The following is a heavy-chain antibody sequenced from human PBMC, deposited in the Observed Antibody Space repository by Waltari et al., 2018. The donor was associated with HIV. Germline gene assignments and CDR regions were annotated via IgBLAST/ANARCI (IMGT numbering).Heavy chain of an antibody. CDR3: ARREATVVRGVYYYGMDV. V-gene: IGHV3-74*01. CDR2: IHSDGSST. J-gene: IGHJ6*02. CDR1: GFTFRSYW. Sequence: EVQLVESGGGLVQPGGSLRLSCAASGFTFRSYWMHWVRQAPGKGLVWVSRIHSDGSSTSYADFVKGRFTISRDNAKNTLYLEMNSPRAEDTAVYYCARREATVVRGVYYYGMDVWGQGTTVTVSS. D-gene: IGHD3-10*01.